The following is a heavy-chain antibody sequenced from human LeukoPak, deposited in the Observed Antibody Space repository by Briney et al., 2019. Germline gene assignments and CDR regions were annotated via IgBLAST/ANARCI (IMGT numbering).Heavy chain of an antibody. CDR2: ISSSGSTI. V-gene: IGHV3-11*01. D-gene: IGHD3-10*01. J-gene: IGHJ4*02. Sequence: GGSLRLSCAASGFTFSDYYMSWIRQAPGKGLEWVSYISSSGSTIYYADSVKGRFTISRDNAKNSLCLQMNSLRAEDTAVYYCARVTMVQAFDYWGQGTLVTVSS. CDR1: GFTFSDYY. CDR3: ARVTMVQAFDY.